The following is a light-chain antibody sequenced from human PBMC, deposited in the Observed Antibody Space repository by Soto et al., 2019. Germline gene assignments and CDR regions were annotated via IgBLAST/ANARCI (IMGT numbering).Light chain of an antibody. CDR3: QHYWSPRVT. V-gene: IGKV3-20*01. CDR2: GAS. J-gene: IGKJ2*01. CDR1: QSVSSSY. Sequence: EIVLTQSPGTLSLSPGERATLSCRASQSVSSSYLAWYQQKPGQAPRLLIYGASSRATGIPDRFSGSGSGTDFTLTISRLEPEDFAVYYCQHYWSPRVTFGQGTKLEIK.